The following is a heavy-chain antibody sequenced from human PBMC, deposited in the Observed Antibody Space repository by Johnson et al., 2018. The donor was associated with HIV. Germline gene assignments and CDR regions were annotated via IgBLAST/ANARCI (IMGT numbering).Heavy chain of an antibody. Sequence: QMQLVESGGGLVPPGGSLRLSCAASGFTFSSYGMHWVRQAPGKGLEWVAFIRYDGSNKYYADSVKGRFTISRDNSKNTLYLQMNSLRAEDTAVYYCAKDEALGWELDPDAFDIWGQGTMVTVSS. D-gene: IGHD1-26*01. CDR3: AKDEALGWELDPDAFDI. V-gene: IGHV3-30*02. CDR1: GFTFSSYG. CDR2: IRYDGSNK. J-gene: IGHJ3*02.